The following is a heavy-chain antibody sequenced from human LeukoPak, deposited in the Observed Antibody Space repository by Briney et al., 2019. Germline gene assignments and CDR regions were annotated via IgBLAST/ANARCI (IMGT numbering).Heavy chain of an antibody. Sequence: KAGGSLRLSCAASGFTFRDYYMSWIRQAPGKGLELVSYISSSGSYTKKADSVEGRFTITRDNAKNSMYLQMNSLRAEDTAVYYCVRTCDAVTGAFDIWGQGTMVTVSS. CDR1: GFTFRDYY. CDR3: VRTCDAVTGAFDI. V-gene: IGHV3-11*03. CDR2: ISSSGSYT. J-gene: IGHJ3*02. D-gene: IGHD2-21*01.